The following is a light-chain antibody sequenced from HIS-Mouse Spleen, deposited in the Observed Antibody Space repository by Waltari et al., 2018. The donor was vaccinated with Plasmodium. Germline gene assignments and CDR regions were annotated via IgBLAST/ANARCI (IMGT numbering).Light chain of an antibody. CDR2: EDS. J-gene: IGLJ3*02. CDR1: ALPKKY. Sequence: SYELTQPPSVSGSPGQPARITCSGDALPKKYAYWYQQKSGQAPVLVIYEDSKRPSGIPERFSGSSSGTMATLTISGAQVEDEADYYCYSTDSSGNHRVFGGGTKLTVL. CDR3: YSTDSSGNHRV. V-gene: IGLV3-10*01.